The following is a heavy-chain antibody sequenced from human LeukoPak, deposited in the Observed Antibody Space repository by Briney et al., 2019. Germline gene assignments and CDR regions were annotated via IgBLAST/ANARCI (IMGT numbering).Heavy chain of an antibody. D-gene: IGHD1-20*01. CDR2: ISSSSRSI. CDR1: GFTFSSYW. Sequence: PGGSLRLSCAASGFTFSSYWMHWVRQAPGKGLVRVSSISSSSRSIFYADSVRGRFTTSRDNAKNSLFLQMNSLRAEDTAVYYCARTHGTLTGTGFDYWGQGTLVTVSS. CDR3: ARTHGTLTGTGFDY. J-gene: IGHJ4*02. V-gene: IGHV3-21*01.